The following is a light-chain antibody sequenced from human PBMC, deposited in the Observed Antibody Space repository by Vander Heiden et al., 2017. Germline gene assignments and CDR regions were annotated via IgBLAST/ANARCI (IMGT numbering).Light chain of an antibody. V-gene: IGKV1-39*01. CDR3: QQSYSTART. CDR1: QSISSY. J-gene: IGKJ1*01. Sequence: DIQMTQSPSSLSASVGDRVTITCRASQSISSYLNWYQQKPGKAPKLLIYAASSLQSAVPSRFSGSRSGTDFTLTIISLQPEDFATYYCQQSYSTARTFGQGTKVEIK. CDR2: AAS.